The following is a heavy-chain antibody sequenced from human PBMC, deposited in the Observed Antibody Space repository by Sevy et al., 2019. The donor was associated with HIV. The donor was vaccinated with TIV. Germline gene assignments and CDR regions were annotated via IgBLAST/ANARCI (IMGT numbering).Heavy chain of an antibody. D-gene: IGHD1-26*01. J-gene: IGHJ4*02. CDR1: GFTFRTYG. CDR3: AGAGVGAKGFDY. V-gene: IGHV3-30*03. CDR2: ISHDGSHK. Sequence: GGSLRLSCVASGFTFRTYGIHWVRQAPGKGLEWVAVISHDGSHKYNADSVKGRFIISRENFKSTLYLQMNILRAEDTAVYYCAGAGVGAKGFDYWGQGTLVTVSS.